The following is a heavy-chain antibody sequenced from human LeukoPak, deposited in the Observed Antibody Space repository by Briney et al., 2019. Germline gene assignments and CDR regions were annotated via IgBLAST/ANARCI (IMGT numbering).Heavy chain of an antibody. D-gene: IGHD1-26*01. CDR2: IYYSGST. Sequence: SETLSLTCTVSGGSISSHYWSWIRQPPGKGLEWIGYIYYSGSTNYNPSLKSRVTISVDTSKNQFSLKLSSVTAADTAVYYCARLEVGAFGYWGQGTLVTVSS. J-gene: IGHJ4*02. CDR3: ARLEVGAFGY. CDR1: GGSISSHY. V-gene: IGHV4-59*11.